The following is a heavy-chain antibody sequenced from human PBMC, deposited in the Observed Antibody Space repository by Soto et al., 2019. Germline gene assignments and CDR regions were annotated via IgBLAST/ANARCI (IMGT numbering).Heavy chain of an antibody. J-gene: IGHJ4*02. CDR3: VQWLAKGLGDY. V-gene: IGHV3-30-3*01. Sequence: PGGSLRLSCAASGFTFSSYAMHWVRQAPGKGLEWVAVISYDGSNKYYADSVKGRFTISRDNSKNTLYLQMNSLRAEDTAVYYCVQWLAKGLGDYWGQGTLVTVSS. CDR1: GFTFSSYA. CDR2: ISYDGSNK. D-gene: IGHD6-19*01.